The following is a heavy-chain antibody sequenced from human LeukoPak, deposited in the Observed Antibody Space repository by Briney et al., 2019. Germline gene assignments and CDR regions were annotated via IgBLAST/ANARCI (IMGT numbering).Heavy chain of an antibody. J-gene: IGHJ3*02. Sequence: GGSLRLSCAASGFTFSSYSMNWVRQAPGKGLEWVAVIWYDASEKFYADSVKGRFAISRDNSKNTLDLQMSSLRAEDTALYYCARLRGNIAFDIWGQGTMVTVSS. CDR3: ARLRGNIAFDI. CDR2: IWYDASEK. V-gene: IGHV3-33*08. CDR1: GFTFSSYS.